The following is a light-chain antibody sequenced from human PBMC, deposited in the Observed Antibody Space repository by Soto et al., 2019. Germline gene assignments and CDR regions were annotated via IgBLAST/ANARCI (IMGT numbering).Light chain of an antibody. V-gene: IGLV1-44*01. CDR3: AAWDDSLIGYV. CDR1: SSNIGSKT. CDR2: SDN. Sequence: QSVLTQPPSASGTPGQRVTISCSGSSSNIGSKTVIWYQQLPGTAPKLLIYSDNQRPSGVPDRFSGSKSGTSASLAISGLQSEDEADYYCAAWDDSLIGYVFGTGTKLTVL. J-gene: IGLJ1*01.